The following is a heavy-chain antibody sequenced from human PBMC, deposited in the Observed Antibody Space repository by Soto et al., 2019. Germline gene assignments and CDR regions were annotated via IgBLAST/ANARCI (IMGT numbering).Heavy chain of an antibody. D-gene: IGHD3-10*01. CDR1: GGSISSGDYY. Sequence: SETLSLTCTVSGGSISSGDYYWSWIRQPPGKGLEWIGYIYYSGSTYYNPSLKSRVTISVDTSKNQFSLKLSSVTAADTAVYYCARDVPIRDGSGLSYFDYWGQGTLVTVSS. CDR2: IYYSGST. V-gene: IGHV4-30-4*01. J-gene: IGHJ4*02. CDR3: ARDVPIRDGSGLSYFDY.